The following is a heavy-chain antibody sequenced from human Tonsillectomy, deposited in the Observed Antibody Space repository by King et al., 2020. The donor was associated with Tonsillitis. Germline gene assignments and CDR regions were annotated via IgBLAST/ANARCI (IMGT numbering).Heavy chain of an antibody. J-gene: IGHJ4*02. Sequence: VQLVESGGGLVQPGGSLRLSCAASGFTFSSYAMSWVRQAPGKGLEWVSAISGSGGSTYYADFVKGRFTISRDNSKNTLYLQMNSLRAEDTAVYYCAKLSYYDFWSASVEYYFDYWGQGTLVTVSS. CDR1: GFTFSSYA. D-gene: IGHD3-3*01. V-gene: IGHV3-23*04. CDR2: ISGSGGST. CDR3: AKLSYYDFWSASVEYYFDY.